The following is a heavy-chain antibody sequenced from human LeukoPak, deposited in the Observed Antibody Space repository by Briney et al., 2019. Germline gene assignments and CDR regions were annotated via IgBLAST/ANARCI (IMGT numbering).Heavy chain of an antibody. CDR2: ISYDGSNK. CDR3: AKAARYFDWLHTPFDY. J-gene: IGHJ4*02. CDR1: GFTFSSYA. D-gene: IGHD3-9*01. Sequence: GGSLRLSCAASGFTFSSYAMHWVRQAPGKGLEWVAVISYDGSNKYYADSVKGRFTISRDNSKNTLYLQMNSLRAEDTAVYYCAKAARYFDWLHTPFDYWGQGTLVTVSS. V-gene: IGHV3-30-3*01.